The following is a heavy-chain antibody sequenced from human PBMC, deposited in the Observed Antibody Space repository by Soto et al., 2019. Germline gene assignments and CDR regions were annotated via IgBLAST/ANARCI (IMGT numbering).Heavy chain of an antibody. CDR1: GGTFSSYA. Sequence: SVKVSCKASGGTFSSYAISWVRQAPGQGLEWMGGIIPIFGTANYAQKFQGRVTITADESTSTAYMELSSLRSEDTAVYYCARESTVVTLRTFDIWGQGTMVTVSS. CDR2: IIPIFGTA. CDR3: ARESTVVTLRTFDI. V-gene: IGHV1-69*13. D-gene: IGHD2-21*02. J-gene: IGHJ3*02.